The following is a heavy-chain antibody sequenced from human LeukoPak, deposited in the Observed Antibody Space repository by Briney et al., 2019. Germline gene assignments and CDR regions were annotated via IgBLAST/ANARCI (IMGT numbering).Heavy chain of an antibody. J-gene: IGHJ4*02. CDR2: IYYSGST. CDR3: ARHRPGYSYGYVDY. D-gene: IGHD5-18*01. Sequence: SETLSLTCTVSGGSISSSSYYWGWICQPPGKGLEWIGSIYYSGSTYYNPSLKSRVTISVDTSKNQFSLKLSSVTAADTAVYYCARHRPGYSYGYVDYWGQGTLVTVSS. V-gene: IGHV4-39*01. CDR1: GGSISSSSYY.